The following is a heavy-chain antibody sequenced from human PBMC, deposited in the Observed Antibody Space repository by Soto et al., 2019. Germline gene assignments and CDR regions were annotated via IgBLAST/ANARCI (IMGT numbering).Heavy chain of an antibody. D-gene: IGHD2-8*01. CDR1: GGTFSSYA. Sequence: QVQLVQSGAEVKKPGSSVKVSCKASGGTFSSYAISWVRQAPGQGLEWMGGIIPIFGTANYAQKFQGRVTITADESTSTAYMELSSLRSEDTAVYYCAGGYCTNGVCYFDYYYYGMDVWGQGTTVTVSS. CDR2: IIPIFGTA. CDR3: AGGYCTNGVCYFDYYYYGMDV. J-gene: IGHJ6*02. V-gene: IGHV1-69*01.